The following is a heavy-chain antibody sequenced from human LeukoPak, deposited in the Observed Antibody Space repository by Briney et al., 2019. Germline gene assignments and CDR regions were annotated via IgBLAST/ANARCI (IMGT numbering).Heavy chain of an antibody. V-gene: IGHV1-69*04. J-gene: IGHJ4*02. Sequence: IIPILGIANYAQKFQGRVTITADKSTSTAYMELSSLRSEDTAVYYCARDQRYSSGWYSAYWGQGTLVTVSS. CDR3: ARDQRYSSGWYSAY. CDR2: IIPILGIA. D-gene: IGHD6-19*01.